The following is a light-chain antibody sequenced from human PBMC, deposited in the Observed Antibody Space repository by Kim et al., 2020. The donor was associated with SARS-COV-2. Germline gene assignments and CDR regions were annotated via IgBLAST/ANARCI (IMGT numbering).Light chain of an antibody. CDR1: NSGSKS. Sequence: APGKTARITCGGNNSGSKSVHWYQQKPGQAPVLVIYYDSDRHSGIPERFSGSNSGNTATLTISRVEAGDEADYSCQVWDKSGDHPVFGGGTQLTVL. CDR3: QVWDKSGDHPV. J-gene: IGLJ2*01. V-gene: IGLV3-21*04. CDR2: YDS.